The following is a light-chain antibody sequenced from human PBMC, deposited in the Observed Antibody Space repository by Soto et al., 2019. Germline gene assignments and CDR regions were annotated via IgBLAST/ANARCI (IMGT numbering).Light chain of an antibody. J-gene: IGLJ1*01. V-gene: IGLV2-14*01. CDR2: EVS. CDR1: SSDVGGYNY. CDR3: SSYTSSSTRV. Sequence: QSVLTQPAPVSGSPGQSITISCTGTSSDVGGYNYVSWYQQHPGKAPKLMIYEVSNRPSGVSNRFSGSKSGNTASLTISGLQAEDEVDYYCSSYTSSSTRVFGTGTRSPS.